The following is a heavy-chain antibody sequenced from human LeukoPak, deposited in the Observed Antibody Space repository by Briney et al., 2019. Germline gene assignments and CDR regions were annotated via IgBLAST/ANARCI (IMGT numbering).Heavy chain of an antibody. Sequence: PSETLSLTCAVSGYSISNGYYWGWIRQPPGKGLEWIGSIDHSGNTFYNPSLKSRVTISVDTSKNQFSLKLTSVTAADTAIYYCARSPPRYASYWGQGTLVTVSS. V-gene: IGHV4-38-2*01. CDR2: IDHSGNT. J-gene: IGHJ4*02. CDR1: GYSISNGYY. CDR3: ARSPPRYASY. D-gene: IGHD2-21*01.